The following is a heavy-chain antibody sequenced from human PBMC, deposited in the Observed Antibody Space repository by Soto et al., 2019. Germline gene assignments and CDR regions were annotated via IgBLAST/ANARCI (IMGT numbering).Heavy chain of an antibody. Sequence: SETLSLTCTVSGGSLKSGGYYWSWIRQPPGKGLEWIGYIYYSGSTNYNPSLKSRVTISVDTSKNQFSLKLSSVTAADTAVYYCASYDILTGYQIGTFDYWGQGTLVTVSS. CDR1: GGSLKSGGYY. V-gene: IGHV4-61*08. CDR3: ASYDILTGYQIGTFDY. CDR2: IYYSGST. D-gene: IGHD3-9*01. J-gene: IGHJ4*02.